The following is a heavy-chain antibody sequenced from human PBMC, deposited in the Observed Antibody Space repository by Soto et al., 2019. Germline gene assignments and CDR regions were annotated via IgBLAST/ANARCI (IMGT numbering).Heavy chain of an antibody. J-gene: IGHJ3*01. CDR2: ISTSSIEI. V-gene: IGHV3-21*06. Sequence: EVQLVESGGGLVMPEESLRLSCAASGFTFIGYNMKWVRQAPGKGLEWVASISTSSIEIFYSDLVRGRFTIFRDNARNSLYLQMNSLRAEDTAVYYCETIGDHDGFDVWGQGTTVTVSS. D-gene: IGHD4-17*01. CDR3: ETIGDHDGFDV. CDR1: GFTFIGYN.